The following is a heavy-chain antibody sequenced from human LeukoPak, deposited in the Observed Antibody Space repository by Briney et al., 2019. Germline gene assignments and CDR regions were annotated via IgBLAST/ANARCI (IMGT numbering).Heavy chain of an antibody. CDR2: MNPNSGNT. V-gene: IGHV1-8*01. CDR3: ARGPYIVVVPAATTLYYYYYGMDV. J-gene: IGHJ6*02. Sequence: ASVKVSCKASGYTFTSYDINWVRQATGQGLEWMGWMNPNSGNTGYAQKLQGRVTMTRNTSISTAYMELSSLRSEDTAVYYCARGPYIVVVPAATTLYYYYYGMDVWGQGTTVTVSS. CDR1: GYTFTSYD. D-gene: IGHD2-2*01.